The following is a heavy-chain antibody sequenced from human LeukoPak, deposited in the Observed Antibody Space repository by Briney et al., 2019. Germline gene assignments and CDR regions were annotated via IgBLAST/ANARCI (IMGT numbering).Heavy chain of an antibody. V-gene: IGHV3-43*02. J-gene: IGHJ6*02. Sequence: GGSLRLSCATSGFIFDDYAMHWVRQAPGKGLEWVSLISGDGDKTYYGDSVKGRFTISRDDAKNSLYLQLNSLGVGDTAVYYCARDSSGWGLAVWGQGTTVTVSS. CDR1: GFIFDDYA. CDR3: ARDSSGWGLAV. CDR2: ISGDGDKT. D-gene: IGHD6-19*01.